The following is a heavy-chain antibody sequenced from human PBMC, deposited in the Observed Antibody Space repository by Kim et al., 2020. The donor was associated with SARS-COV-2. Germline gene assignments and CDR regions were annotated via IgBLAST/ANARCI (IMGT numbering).Heavy chain of an antibody. D-gene: IGHD6-6*01. J-gene: IGHJ5*02. CDR2: IDSDDNK. CDR1: GFSLSTSGMC. Sequence: SGPTLVKPTQTLTLTCTFSGFSLSTSGMCVSWIRQPPGKALEWLALIDSDDNKYYNTSLKTRLTISKDTSKNQVVLTMTNMDPVDTATYFCARSAARLNWFDPWGQGTLVTVSS. CDR3: ARSAARLNWFDP. V-gene: IGHV2-70*01.